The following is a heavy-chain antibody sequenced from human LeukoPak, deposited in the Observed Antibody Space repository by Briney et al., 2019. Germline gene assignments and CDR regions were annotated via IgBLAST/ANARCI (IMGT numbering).Heavy chain of an antibody. CDR2: IKQGGNDF. V-gene: IGHV3-7*01. J-gene: IGHJ6*03. D-gene: IGHD4-17*01. CDR1: GFSFSSYR. Sequence: TGGSLRLSCAASGFSFSSYRMSWVRQAPGKGLEWVAYIKQGGNDFSYADSVKGRFTISRDNADNSLFLEMNRLRGEDSALYYCARATGTMRISNFRAGREHFYYSMDVWGKGTAVIVSS. CDR3: ARATGTMRISNFRAGREHFYYSMDV.